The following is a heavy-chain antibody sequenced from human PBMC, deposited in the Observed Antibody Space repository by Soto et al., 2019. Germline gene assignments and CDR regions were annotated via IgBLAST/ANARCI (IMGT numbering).Heavy chain of an antibody. CDR1: GYSFTSYW. Sequence: GESLKISCKGSGYSFTSYWIGWVRQMPGKGLEWMGIIYPGDSDTRYSPSFQGQVTISADKSISTAYLQWSSLKASDTAMYYCARSGRDVVVPAAIRGDYYYYGMDVWGQGTKVTVSS. CDR2: IYPGDSDT. J-gene: IGHJ6*02. D-gene: IGHD2-2*02. V-gene: IGHV5-51*01. CDR3: ARSGRDVVVPAAIRGDYYYYGMDV.